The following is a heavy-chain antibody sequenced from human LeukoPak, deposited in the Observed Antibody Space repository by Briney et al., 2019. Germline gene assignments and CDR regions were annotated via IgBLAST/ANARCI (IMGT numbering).Heavy chain of an antibody. J-gene: IGHJ6*03. V-gene: IGHV1-69*01. Sequence: SVKVSCKASGGTFSSYAISWVRQAPGQGLEWMGGIIPIFGTANYAQKFQGRVTITADESTSTAYMELSSLRSEDTAVYYCAGSSVVVPAATYYYWYYMDVWGKGTTVTVSS. CDR3: AGSSVVVPAATYYYWYYMDV. CDR2: IIPIFGTA. CDR1: GGTFSSYA. D-gene: IGHD2-2*01.